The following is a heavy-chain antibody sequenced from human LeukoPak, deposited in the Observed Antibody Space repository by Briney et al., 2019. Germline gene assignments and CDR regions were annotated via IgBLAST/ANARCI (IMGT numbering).Heavy chain of an antibody. J-gene: IGHJ4*02. CDR1: GGSISSSAYH. Sequence: SETLSLTCTVSGGSISSSAYHWGWIRQPPGKGLEWIGSIYHSGSTSYNPSLKSRVTISVDTSKNQFSLQLSSVTATDTAVYYCARVGAWIQLGYFDYWGQGTLVTVSS. CDR2: IYHSGST. D-gene: IGHD5-18*01. V-gene: IGHV4-39*07. CDR3: ARVGAWIQLGYFDY.